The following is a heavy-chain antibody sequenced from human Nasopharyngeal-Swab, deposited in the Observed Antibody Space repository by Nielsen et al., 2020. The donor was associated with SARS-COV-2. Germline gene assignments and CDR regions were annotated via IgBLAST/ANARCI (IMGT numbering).Heavy chain of an antibody. CDR2: IYPGDSDS. CDR1: GYIFTNYW. D-gene: IGHD1-26*01. CDR3: ARSGTYYGMDV. V-gene: IGHV5-51*01. J-gene: IGHJ6*02. Sequence: GGSLRLSCQASGYIFTNYWIGWVRQMPGKGLEWMAMIYPGDSDSKYSPSFQGQVTISADKSISTAYLQWSSLKASDIATYYCARSGTYYGMDVWGQGTTVIVSS.